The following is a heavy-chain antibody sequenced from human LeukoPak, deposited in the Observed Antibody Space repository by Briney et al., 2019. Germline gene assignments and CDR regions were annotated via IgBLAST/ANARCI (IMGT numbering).Heavy chain of an antibody. J-gene: IGHJ5*02. D-gene: IGHD6-19*01. Sequence: SETLSLTGAVSAYSISSGYYWGWIRPPPGEGLEWIGIIYHSGSTYYNPALTGQVTIYVDRSKDQFSLKVSSVAAGETAVYYCAGHWVAAPSGSWGQGSLVTV. V-gene: IGHV4-38-2*01. CDR1: AYSISSGYY. CDR3: AGHWVAAPSGS. CDR2: IYHSGST.